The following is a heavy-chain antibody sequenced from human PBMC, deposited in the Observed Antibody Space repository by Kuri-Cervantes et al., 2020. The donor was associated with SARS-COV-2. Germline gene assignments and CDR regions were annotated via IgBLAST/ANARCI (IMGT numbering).Heavy chain of an antibody. Sequence: GESLKISCAASGFTFSSYSMNWVRQAPGKGLEWVSYISSSSSTIYYADSVKGRFTISRDNAKNSLYLQMNSLRDEDTAVYYCSRDGGSSGYDIDYWGQGTLVTVSS. CDR2: ISSSSSTI. J-gene: IGHJ4*02. V-gene: IGHV3-48*02. CDR3: SRDGGSSGYDIDY. D-gene: IGHD3-22*01. CDR1: GFTFSSYS.